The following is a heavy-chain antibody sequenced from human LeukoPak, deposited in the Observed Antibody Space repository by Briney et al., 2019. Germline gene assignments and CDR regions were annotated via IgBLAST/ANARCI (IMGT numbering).Heavy chain of an antibody. J-gene: IGHJ4*02. D-gene: IGHD6-19*01. CDR3: ARDPIAVAGTGFDY. CDR1: GGSISSSSYY. CDR2: IYYSGST. V-gene: IGHV4-39*06. Sequence: PSETLSLTCTVSGGSISSSSYYWGWIRQPPGKGLEWIGSIYYSGSTYYNPSLKSRVTISVDTSKNQFPLKLSSVTAADTAVYYCARDPIAVAGTGFDYWGQGTLVTVSS.